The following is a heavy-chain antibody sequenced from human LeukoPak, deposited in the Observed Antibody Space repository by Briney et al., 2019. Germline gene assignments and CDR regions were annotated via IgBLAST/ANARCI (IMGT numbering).Heavy chain of an antibody. CDR3: AREGYSYEYYFDY. Sequence: GRSLRLSCAASGFTFSSYGMHWVRQAPGKGLEWVAVISYDGSNKYYADSVKGRFTISRDNSKNTLYLQMNSLRAEDTAVYYCAREGYSYEYYFDYWGQGTLVTVSS. CDR1: GFTFSSYG. CDR2: ISYDGSNK. V-gene: IGHV3-30*03. D-gene: IGHD5-18*01. J-gene: IGHJ4*02.